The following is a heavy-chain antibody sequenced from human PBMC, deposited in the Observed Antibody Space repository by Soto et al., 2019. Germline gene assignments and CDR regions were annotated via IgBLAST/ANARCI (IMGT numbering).Heavy chain of an antibody. D-gene: IGHD5-18*01. CDR1: GGTLSNYA. CDR3: AREGVDSDVVTFFDY. V-gene: IGHV1-69*15. CDR2: IIPIFDTA. Sequence: QVQLVQSGAEVKKPGSSVKVSCKTSGGTLSNYAISWLRQAPGQGPEWMGSIIPIFDTANYAQKFQGRVTITADESTSTGYMELSSLRSEDTAVYYCAREGVDSDVVTFFDYWVQGTLVTVSS. J-gene: IGHJ4*02.